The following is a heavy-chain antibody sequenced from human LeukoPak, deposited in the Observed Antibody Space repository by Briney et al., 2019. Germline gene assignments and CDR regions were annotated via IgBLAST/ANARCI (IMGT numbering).Heavy chain of an antibody. D-gene: IGHD3-22*01. CDR3: ARVGTNFYDSSGYLDY. CDR1: GFTFSSYS. J-gene: IGHJ4*01. V-gene: IGHV3-21*01. CDR2: IDTSSSYM. Sequence: GGSLRLSCEASGFTFSSYSMGWVRQATGKGLEWVSGIDTSSSYMYYADSLEGRFTISRASAKNSLYLEMNFLRAEDTAVYYCARVGTNFYDSSGYLDYWGQGTLVTVSS.